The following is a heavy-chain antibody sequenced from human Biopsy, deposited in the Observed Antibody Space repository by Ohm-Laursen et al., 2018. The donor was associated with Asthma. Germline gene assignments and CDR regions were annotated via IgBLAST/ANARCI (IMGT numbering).Heavy chain of an antibody. CDR1: GYTFNSAG. Sequence: ASVKVSCKTSGYTFNSAGITWVRQAPGHGLEWMGWISVYNGNTKVAQKLQDRVTMITDTSTSTAYMELRSPRSDDTAVYFCARAVDYSHYYGIDVWGQGTTVTVS. D-gene: IGHD3-10*01. CDR3: ARAVDYSHYYGIDV. J-gene: IGHJ6*02. CDR2: ISVYNGNT. V-gene: IGHV1-18*01.